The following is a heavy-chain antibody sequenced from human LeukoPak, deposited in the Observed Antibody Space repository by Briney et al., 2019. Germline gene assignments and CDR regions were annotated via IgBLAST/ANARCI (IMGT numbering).Heavy chain of an antibody. D-gene: IGHD4-17*01. CDR2: IYTSGST. Sequence: PSETLSLTCTVSGGSISSYHWSWIRQPPGKGLECIGYIYTSGSTNYNPSLKSRVTMSVDTSKNQFSLKLSSVTAADTAVYYCARGLGYGDFQYYFDYWGQGTLVTVSS. J-gene: IGHJ4*02. V-gene: IGHV4-4*08. CDR3: ARGLGYGDFQYYFDY. CDR1: GGSISSYH.